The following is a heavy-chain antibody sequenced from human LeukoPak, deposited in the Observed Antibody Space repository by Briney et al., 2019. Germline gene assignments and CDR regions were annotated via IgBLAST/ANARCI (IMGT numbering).Heavy chain of an antibody. CDR2: ITDSSTST. CDR3: AKDAREYQLLWNYYYGMDV. CDR1: GFTFNNYV. D-gene: IGHD2-2*01. V-gene: IGHV3-23*01. J-gene: IGHJ6*02. Sequence: PGGSLRLSCAASGFTFNNYVMNWVRQAPGKGLEWVSAITDSSTSTYYADSVKGRFTISRHNSKNTLYLQMNSLRAEDTAVYYCAKDAREYQLLWNYYYGMDVWGQGTTVTVSS.